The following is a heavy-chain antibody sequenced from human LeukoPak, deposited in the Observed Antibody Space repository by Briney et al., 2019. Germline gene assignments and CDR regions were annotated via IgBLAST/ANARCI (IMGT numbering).Heavy chain of an antibody. CDR2: ISAYNGNT. J-gene: IGHJ4*02. D-gene: IGHD3-10*01. CDR3: ARDLGMVRGVITSFDY. Sequence: GASVKVSCEASGYTFTSYGISWVRQAPGQGLEWMGWISAYNGNTSYAQKLQGRVTMTTDTPTSTAYMELRSLRSDDTAVYYCARDLGMVRGVITSFDYWGQGTLVTVSS. CDR1: GYTFTSYG. V-gene: IGHV1-18*01.